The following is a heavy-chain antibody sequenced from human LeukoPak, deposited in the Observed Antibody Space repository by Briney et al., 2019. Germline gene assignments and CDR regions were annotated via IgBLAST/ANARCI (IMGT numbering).Heavy chain of an antibody. Sequence: PGGSLRLSCAASGFTFSSYGMHWVRQAPGKGLEWVAVIWYDGSNKYYADSVKGRFTISRDNSKNTLYLQMNSLRAEDTAVYYCARRAPGGYYFDYWGQGTLVTVSS. J-gene: IGHJ4*02. CDR1: GFTFSSYG. CDR2: IWYDGSNK. CDR3: ARRAPGGYYFDY. D-gene: IGHD3-16*01. V-gene: IGHV3-33*01.